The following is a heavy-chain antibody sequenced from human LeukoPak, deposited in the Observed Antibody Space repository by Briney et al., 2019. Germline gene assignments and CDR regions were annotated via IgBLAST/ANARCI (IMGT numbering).Heavy chain of an antibody. CDR2: IYSGGST. CDR1: GFTVSSNY. V-gene: IGHV3-66*01. J-gene: IGHJ3*02. Sequence: GGSLRLSCAASGFTVSSNYMSWVRQAPGKGLEWVSVIYSGGSTYYADSVKGRFTISRDNSKNTLYLQMNSLRAEDTAVYYCARGTSSGWTGAFDIWGQGTMVTVSS. D-gene: IGHD6-19*01. CDR3: ARGTSSGWTGAFDI.